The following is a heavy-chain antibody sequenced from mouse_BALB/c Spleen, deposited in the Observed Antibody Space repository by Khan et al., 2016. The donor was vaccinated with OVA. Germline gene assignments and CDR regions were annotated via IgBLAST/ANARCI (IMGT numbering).Heavy chain of an antibody. CDR2: IYPGRGSS. J-gene: IGHJ2*01. CDR3: EGGGGGGGMFDY. D-gene: IGHD2-10*02. CDR1: GYTFTDNV. V-gene: IGHV1-77*01. Sequence: QIQLVQSGPELVKPGASVKMSCKASGYTFTDNVISWVKQRTGQGLEWIGEIYPGRGSSYYNEKFKGKATLTVDKSSNTAYMQLSSLTSEDSAVYFGEGGGGGGGMFDYWGQGTTLTVSS.